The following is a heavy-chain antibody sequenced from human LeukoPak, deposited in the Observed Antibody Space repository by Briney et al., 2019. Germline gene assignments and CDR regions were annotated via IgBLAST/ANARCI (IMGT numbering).Heavy chain of an antibody. D-gene: IGHD3-22*01. CDR3: ATTQYYYDSRESIDY. V-gene: IGHV4-34*01. J-gene: IGHJ4*02. Sequence: SETLSLTCAVYGGSFSGYYWSWIRQPPGKGLEWIGEINHSGSTNYNPSLKSRVTISVDTSKNQFSLKLSSVTAADTAVYYCATTQYYYDSRESIDYWGQGTLVTVSS. CDR2: INHSGST. CDR1: GGSFSGYY.